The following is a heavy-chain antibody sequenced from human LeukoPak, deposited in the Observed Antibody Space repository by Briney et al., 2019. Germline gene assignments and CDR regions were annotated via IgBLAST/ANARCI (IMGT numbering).Heavy chain of an antibody. CDR2: IYYSGST. Sequence: PSETLSLTCTVSGGSLSSGGYYWSWIRQHPGKDLVWIGYIYYSGSTYYNPSLKSRVTISVDTSKNQFSLKLSSVTAADTAVYYCARDSPTRADFWSGYYGDAFDIWGQGTMVTVSS. J-gene: IGHJ3*02. CDR3: ARDSPTRADFWSGYYGDAFDI. V-gene: IGHV4-31*03. CDR1: GGSLSSGGYY. D-gene: IGHD3-3*01.